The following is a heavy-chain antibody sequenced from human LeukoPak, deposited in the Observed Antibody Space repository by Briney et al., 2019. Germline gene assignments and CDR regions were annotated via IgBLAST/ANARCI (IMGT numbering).Heavy chain of an antibody. CDR3: ARDDYYDSSGPFDY. CDR2: IYYSGST. Sequence: SETLSLTCTVSGGSISSYYWGWIRQPPGKELEWIGSIYYSGSTYYNPSLKSRVTISVDTSKNQFSLKLSSVTAADTAVYYCARDDYYDSSGPFDYWGQGTLVTVSS. CDR1: GGSISSYY. J-gene: IGHJ4*02. V-gene: IGHV4-39*07. D-gene: IGHD3-22*01.